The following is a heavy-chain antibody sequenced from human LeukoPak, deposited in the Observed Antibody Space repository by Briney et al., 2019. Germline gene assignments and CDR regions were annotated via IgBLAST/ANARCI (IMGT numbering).Heavy chain of an antibody. Sequence: PSETLSLTCAVYGGSFSGYYWSWIRQPPGEGLEWIGEINHSGSTNYNPSLKSRVAISVDTSKNQFSLKLSSVTAADTAVYYCGGGYYYFDYWGQGTQVTVSS. CDR1: GGSFSGYY. CDR3: GGGYYYFDY. V-gene: IGHV4-34*01. D-gene: IGHD3-10*01. J-gene: IGHJ4*02. CDR2: INHSGST.